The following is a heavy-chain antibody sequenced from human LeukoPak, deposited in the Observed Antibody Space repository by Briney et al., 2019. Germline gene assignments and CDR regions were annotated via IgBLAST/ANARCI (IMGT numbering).Heavy chain of an antibody. CDR3: ARECEGELLSFDY. CDR1: GYTFTGYY. Sequence: ASVKVSCKASGYTFTGYYMHWVRQAPGQGLEWMGWINPNSGGTNYAQKFQGRVTMTRDTSISTAYMELSRLRSDDTAVYYSARECEGELLSFDYWGQGTLVTVSS. J-gene: IGHJ4*02. V-gene: IGHV1-2*02. D-gene: IGHD1-26*01. CDR2: INPNSGGT.